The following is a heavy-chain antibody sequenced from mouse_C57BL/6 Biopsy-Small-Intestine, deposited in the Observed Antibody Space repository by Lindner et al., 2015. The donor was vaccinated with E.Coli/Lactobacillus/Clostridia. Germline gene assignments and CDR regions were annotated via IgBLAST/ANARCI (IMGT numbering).Heavy chain of an antibody. CDR3: AREGARSYDYEFAY. Sequence: VQLQESGAELVKPGASVKISCKASGYSFTGYNMNWVKQSHGKSLEWIGNINPYYGSTTYNQKFKGKATLTVDKSSSTAYMQLNSLTSEDSAVYYCAREGARSYDYEFAYWGQGTLVTVST. J-gene: IGHJ3*01. D-gene: IGHD2-4*01. CDR1: GYSFTGYN. V-gene: IGHV1-39*01. CDR2: INPYYGST.